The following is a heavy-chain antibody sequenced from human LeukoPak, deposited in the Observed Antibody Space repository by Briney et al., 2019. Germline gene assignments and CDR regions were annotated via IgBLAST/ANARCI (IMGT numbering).Heavy chain of an antibody. J-gene: IGHJ5*02. D-gene: IGHD2/OR15-2a*01. V-gene: IGHV1-3*01. CDR3: ARSYYAPNWFDP. CDR1: GYTFTSYA. CDR2: INAGNGNT. Sequence: EASVKVSCKASGYTFTSYAMHWVRQAPGQRLEWMGWINAGNGNTKYSQKFQGRVTITRDTSASTAYTELSSLRSEDTAVYYCARSYYAPNWFDPWGQGTLVTVSS.